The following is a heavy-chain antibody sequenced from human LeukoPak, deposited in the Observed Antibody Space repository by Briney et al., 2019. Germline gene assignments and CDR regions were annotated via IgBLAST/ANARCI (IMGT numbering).Heavy chain of an antibody. CDR2: IPGSGDST. D-gene: IGHD2-8*01. V-gene: IGHV3-23*01. CDR3: AKDTSIGRYCTNGVCSPFDY. CDR1: GFTFSSYA. J-gene: IGHJ4*02. Sequence: SGGSLRLSCAASGFTFSSYAMSWVRQAPGKGLEWVSAIPGSGDSTNYADSVKGRFTISRDNSKNTLYLQMNSLRAEDTAVYYCAKDTSIGRYCTNGVCSPFDYWGQGTLVTVSS.